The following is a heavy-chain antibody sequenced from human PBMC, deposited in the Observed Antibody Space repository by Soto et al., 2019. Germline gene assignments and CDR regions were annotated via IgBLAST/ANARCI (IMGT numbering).Heavy chain of an antibody. CDR3: ARDRTHYYDSSGYYYKYYYGXDV. CDR2: IYYSGST. Sequence: SETLSLTCTVSGGSISSYYWSWIRQPPGKGLEWIGYIYYSGSTNYNPSLKSRVTISVDTSKNQFSLKLSSVTAADTAVYYCARDRTHYYDSSGYYYKYYYGXDVWGQGTTVTVSS. CDR1: GGSISSYY. D-gene: IGHD3-22*01. V-gene: IGHV4-59*01. J-gene: IGHJ6*02.